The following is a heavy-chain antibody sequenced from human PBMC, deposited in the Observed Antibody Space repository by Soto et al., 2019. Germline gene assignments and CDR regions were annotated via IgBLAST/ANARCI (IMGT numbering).Heavy chain of an antibody. CDR3: ARARNLLTGYYKGGFYYFDF. CDR2: IYYNGST. CDR1: GGSISSYY. D-gene: IGHD3-9*01. V-gene: IGHV4-59*01. J-gene: IGHJ4*02. Sequence: SETLSLTCTVSGGSISSYYWSWIRQSPGKRLEWIGYIYYNGSTNYNPSLKSRVTISVDTSKNQFSLTLDSVTAADTAVYYCARARNLLTGYYKGGFYYFDFWGEGILVTVSS.